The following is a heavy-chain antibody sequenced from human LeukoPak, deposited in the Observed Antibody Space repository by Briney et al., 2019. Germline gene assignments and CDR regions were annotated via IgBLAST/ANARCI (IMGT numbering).Heavy chain of an antibody. Sequence: GESLKISCKGSGYRFTSDWIGWVRQMPGKGLEWMGIIYPGDSDTRYSPSFQGQVTISADKSVDTAYLQWSSLKASDTAMYYCARLSGRVVCSAGSCYIDSWGQGTLVTVSS. V-gene: IGHV5-51*01. CDR2: IYPGDSDT. CDR3: ARLSGRVVCSAGSCYIDS. CDR1: GYRFTSDW. D-gene: IGHD2-15*01. J-gene: IGHJ4*02.